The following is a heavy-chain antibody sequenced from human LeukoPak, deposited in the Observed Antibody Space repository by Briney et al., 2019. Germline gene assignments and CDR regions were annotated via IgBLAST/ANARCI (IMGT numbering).Heavy chain of an antibody. V-gene: IGHV3-30*03. CDR1: GFPFSSYG. CDR3: AREIPSGYYYGSGSQYGAFDI. Sequence: PGGSLRLSCAASGFPFSSYGMHWVRQAPGKGLEWVAVISYDGSNKNYVDSVKGRFTISRDNSKNTLYLQMNSLRAEDTAVYYCAREIPSGYYYGSGSQYGAFDIWGQGTMVTVSS. CDR2: ISYDGSNK. J-gene: IGHJ3*02. D-gene: IGHD3-10*01.